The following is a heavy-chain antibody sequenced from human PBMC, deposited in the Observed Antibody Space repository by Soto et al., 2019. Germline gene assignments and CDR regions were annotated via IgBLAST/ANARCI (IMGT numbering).Heavy chain of an antibody. D-gene: IGHD6-6*01. Sequence: EVQLVESGGGLVKPGGSLRLSCAASGFTFSSYSMNWVRQAPGKGLEWVSSISSSSSYIYYADSVKGRFTISRDNAKNSLYLQMNSLRAEDTAVYYCARDGSSSLDYFDYWGQGTLVTVSS. CDR2: ISSSSSYI. CDR1: GFTFSSYS. V-gene: IGHV3-21*01. J-gene: IGHJ4*02. CDR3: ARDGSSSLDYFDY.